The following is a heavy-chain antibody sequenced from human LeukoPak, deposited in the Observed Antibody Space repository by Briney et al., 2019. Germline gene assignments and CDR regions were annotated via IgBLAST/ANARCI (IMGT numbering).Heavy chain of an antibody. V-gene: IGHV3-48*02. D-gene: IGHD4-17*01. J-gene: IGHJ4*02. CDR2: IGSNSRTT. CDR1: GFSFSGYG. CDR3: AYYGDHEGRGGY. Sequence: GGSLRLSCAASGFSFSGYGMNWVRQAPGKGLEWVSYIGSNSRTTHYADSVKGRFTISRDNAKNSVYLQMNSLRDEDTAVYYCAYYGDHEGRGGYWGQGTLVTVSS.